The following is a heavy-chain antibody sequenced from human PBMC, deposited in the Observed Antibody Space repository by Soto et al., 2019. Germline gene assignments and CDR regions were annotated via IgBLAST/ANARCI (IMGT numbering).Heavy chain of an antibody. V-gene: IGHV6-1*01. J-gene: IGHJ3*01. D-gene: IGHD2-8*01. Sequence: SQTLSLTCAISGDSVSSNSPAWNWIRQSPSRGLEWLGRTYYRSKWYNDYAVVVKSRLTITPDTSKNQFSLQLNSVTPEDTAVYYCARAIGPMLFDVWGQGTMVTVSS. CDR3: ARAIGPMLFDV. CDR2: TYYRSKWYN. CDR1: GDSVSSNSPA.